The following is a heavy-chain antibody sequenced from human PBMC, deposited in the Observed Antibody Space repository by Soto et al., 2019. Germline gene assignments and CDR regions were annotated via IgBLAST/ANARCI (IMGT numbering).Heavy chain of an antibody. J-gene: IGHJ4*02. CDR3: AYIGAIRGTTVADY. Sequence: SETLSLTCAVSGGSISSGGYSWSWIRQPPGKGLEWIGYIYHSGSTYYNPSLKSRVTISVDRSKNQFSLKLSSVTAADTAVYYCAYIGAIRGTTVADYWGQGTLVTVSS. CDR2: IYHSGST. V-gene: IGHV4-30-2*01. CDR1: GGSISSGGYS. D-gene: IGHD1-7*01.